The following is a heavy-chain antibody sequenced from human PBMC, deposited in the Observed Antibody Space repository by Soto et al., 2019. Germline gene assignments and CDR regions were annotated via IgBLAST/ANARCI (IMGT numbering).Heavy chain of an antibody. CDR3: ARGFTIFGVASPYYYYYMDV. J-gene: IGHJ6*03. CDR2: IKQDGSEK. Sequence: GGSLRLSCAASGFTFSDYWMSWVRQAPGKGLEWVANIKQDGSEKYYVDSVKGRFTISRDNAKNSLYLQMNSLRAEDTAVYYCARGFTIFGVASPYYYYYMDVWGKGTTVTVSS. V-gene: IGHV3-7*01. CDR1: GFTFSDYW. D-gene: IGHD3-3*01.